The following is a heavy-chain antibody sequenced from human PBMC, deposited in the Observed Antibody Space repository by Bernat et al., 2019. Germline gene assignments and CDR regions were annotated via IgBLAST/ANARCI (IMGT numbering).Heavy chain of an antibody. Sequence: EVHLVESGGDLVRPGGSLRLSCAASGFIYTDAWMTWVRQAPGKGLEWVGRIKSKTTGGTTAYAAPVKGRFTISRDDSKNTLYLQLNSLKTEDTAVYYCTTETVVFEEDSGGFDYWGQGTLVTVSS. CDR2: IKSKTTGGTT. V-gene: IGHV3-15*01. D-gene: IGHD2-15*01. CDR1: GFIYTDAW. J-gene: IGHJ4*02. CDR3: TTETVVFEEDSGGFDY.